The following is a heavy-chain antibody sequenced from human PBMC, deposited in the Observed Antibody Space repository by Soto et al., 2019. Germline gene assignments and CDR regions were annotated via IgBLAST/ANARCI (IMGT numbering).Heavy chain of an antibody. V-gene: IGHV4-4*07. J-gene: IGHJ5*02. CDR3: ARDVPYCTNGVCPGDWFDP. Sequence: PSETLSLTCTVPGGSISSYYWSWIRQPAGKGLEWIGRIYTSGSTNYNPSLKSRVTMSVDTSKNQFSLKLSSVTAADTAVYYCARDVPYCTNGVCPGDWFDPWGQGTLVTVSS. CDR1: GGSISSYY. D-gene: IGHD2-8*01. CDR2: IYTSGST.